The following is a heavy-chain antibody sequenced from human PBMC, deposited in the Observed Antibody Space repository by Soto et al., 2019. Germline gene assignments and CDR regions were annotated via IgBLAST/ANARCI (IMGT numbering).Heavy chain of an antibody. CDR3: AKGQHCSSTSCYFYYYGMDV. CDR2: ITYDGSNK. V-gene: IGHV3-30*18. D-gene: IGHD2-2*01. CDR1: GFIFNTYD. J-gene: IGHJ6*02. Sequence: QVQLGESGGGVLQPGRSLRLSCAASGFIFNTYDMHWVRQAPDKGLEWVAVITYDGSNKYYADSVKGRLTISRDNSKKMLYLQMNSLRPEDTAVYYCAKGQHCSSTSCYFYYYGMDVWGQGTKVAVS.